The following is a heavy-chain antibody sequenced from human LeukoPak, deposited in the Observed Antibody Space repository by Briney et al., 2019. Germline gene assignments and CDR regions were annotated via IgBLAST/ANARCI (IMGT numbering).Heavy chain of an antibody. J-gene: IGHJ4*02. V-gene: IGHV3-23*01. CDR1: GFTFTTYA. Sequence: PGGSLRLSCAASGFTFTTYALTWVRQAPGKGLEWVSTITGSDDSTYYADSVKGRFTISRDYSRNTVHLQLNSLRAEDTAIYYCAKGPQLYSGYHPDFWGQGTLATVSS. D-gene: IGHD3-22*01. CDR2: ITGSDDST. CDR3: AKGPQLYSGYHPDF.